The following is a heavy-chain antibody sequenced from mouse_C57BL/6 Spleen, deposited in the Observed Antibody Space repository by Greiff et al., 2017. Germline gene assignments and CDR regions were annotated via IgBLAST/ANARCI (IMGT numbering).Heavy chain of an antibody. J-gene: IGHJ2*01. Sequence: VQLVASGAELARPGASVKLSCKASGYTFTSYTMHWVKPRPGQGLEWIGYINPSSGYTKYNQKFKDKATLTADKSSSTAYMQLSSLTSEDSAVYYGATFGDRLDYWGQGTTLTVSA. V-gene: IGHV1-4*01. D-gene: IGHD3-3*01. CDR1: GYTFTSYT. CDR2: INPSSGYT. CDR3: ATFGDRLDY.